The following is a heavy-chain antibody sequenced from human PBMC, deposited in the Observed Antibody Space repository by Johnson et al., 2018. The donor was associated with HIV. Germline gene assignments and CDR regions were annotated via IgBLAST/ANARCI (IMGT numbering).Heavy chain of an antibody. D-gene: IGHD1-26*01. CDR1: GFTFSSYW. J-gene: IGHJ3*01. V-gene: IGHV3-20*04. Sequence: VQLVESGGGLVQPGGSLRLSCAASGFTFSSYWMSWVRQAPGKGLEWVSGINWNGGSTGYADSVKGRFTISRDNSKNTLYLQMNSLRAEDTAVYYCAKDMGQWGLLGAFDFWGQGTIVTVSS. CDR2: INWNGGST. CDR3: AKDMGQWGLLGAFDF.